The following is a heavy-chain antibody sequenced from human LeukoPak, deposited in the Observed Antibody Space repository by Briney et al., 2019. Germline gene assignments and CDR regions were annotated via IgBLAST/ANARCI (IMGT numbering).Heavy chain of an antibody. V-gene: IGHV4-31*03. J-gene: IGHJ4*02. CDR3: ARERNYDSSGYYFGGPHFDY. CDR1: GGSISSGGYY. CDR2: IYYSGST. D-gene: IGHD3-22*01. Sequence: SQTLSLTCTVSGGSISSGGYYWSWLRQHPGKGLEWIGYIYYSGSTYYNPSLKSRVTISVDTSKNQFTLKLSSVTAADTAAYYCARERNYDSSGYYFGGPHFDYWGQGTLVTVPS.